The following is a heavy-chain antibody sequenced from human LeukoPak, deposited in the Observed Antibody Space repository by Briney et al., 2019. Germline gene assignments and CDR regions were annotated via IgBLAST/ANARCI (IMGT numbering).Heavy chain of an antibody. CDR3: TRPTLPMVRGVIAAFDI. J-gene: IGHJ3*02. CDR2: IRSKANSYAT. V-gene: IGHV3-73*01. D-gene: IGHD3-10*01. CDR1: GFTLSGSA. Sequence: GGSLRLSCAASGFTLSGSAMHWVRQASGKGLEWVGRIRSKANSYATAYAASVKGRFTISRDDSKNTAYLQMNSLKTEDTAVYYCTRPTLPMVRGVIAAFDIWGQGTMVTVSS.